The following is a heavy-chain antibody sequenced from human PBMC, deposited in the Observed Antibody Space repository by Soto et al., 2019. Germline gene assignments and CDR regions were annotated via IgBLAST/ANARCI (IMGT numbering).Heavy chain of an antibody. D-gene: IGHD3-9*01. CDR1: GGSVSGGSYS. CDR2: VYNSGST. CDR3: ARVPLTTYFDL. J-gene: IGHJ2*01. V-gene: IGHV4-61*01. Sequence: QVQLQESGPGLVKPSETLSLTCTVSGGSVSGGSYSWSWIRQPPGKGLECIGYVYNSGSTTYNPSLKSRVTISVDTSKNQFSLGLSSVTAADTAVYYCARVPLTTYFDLWGRGTLVTVSS.